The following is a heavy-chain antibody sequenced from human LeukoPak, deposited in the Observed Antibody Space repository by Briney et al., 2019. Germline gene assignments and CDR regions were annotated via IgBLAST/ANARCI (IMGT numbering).Heavy chain of an antibody. CDR2: IFYSGTT. Sequence: SETLSLTCTVSGGSISDYYWSWIRQPPGKGLEWVGYIFYSGTTDSNPSLKSRVTISVDTSKNQFSPKLSSVTAADTAVYYCARTYCSGGSCHFDYWGQGTLVTVSS. J-gene: IGHJ4*02. V-gene: IGHV4-59*08. D-gene: IGHD2-15*01. CDR1: GGSISDYY. CDR3: ARTYCSGGSCHFDY.